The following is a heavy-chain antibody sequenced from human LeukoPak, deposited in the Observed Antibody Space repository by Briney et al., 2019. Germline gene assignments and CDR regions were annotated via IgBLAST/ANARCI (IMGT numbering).Heavy chain of an antibody. D-gene: IGHD2-15*01. J-gene: IGHJ4*02. V-gene: IGHV5-51*01. CDR2: IYPDDSDT. Sequence: GESLKISCKGSGYTFSNYWIGWVRQMPGKGLEWMGIIYPDDSDTRYRPSFRGQVTMSADKSTSPAYLQWSSLKASDTAMYYCARGIDCSGGSCLLDYWGQGTLVTVSS. CDR1: GYTFSNYW. CDR3: ARGIDCSGGSCLLDY.